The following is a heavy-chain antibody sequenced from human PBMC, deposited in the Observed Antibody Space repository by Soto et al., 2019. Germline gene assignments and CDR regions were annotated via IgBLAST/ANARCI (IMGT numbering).Heavy chain of an antibody. CDR2: ILSGGGT. V-gene: IGHV4-61*08. J-gene: IGHJ4*02. Sequence: QVQLQESGPGLVKPSGTLSLTCSVSGGPVSSDAYYWSWIRQPPGETLEWIGFILSGGGTSTNPSLGSRPSISVDPSRNQFSLCLTSVTASDTGVYFCAKGFSSGWYVDSWGRGTLVTVSS. CDR3: AKGFSSGWYVDS. D-gene: IGHD6-19*01. CDR1: GGPVSSDAYY.